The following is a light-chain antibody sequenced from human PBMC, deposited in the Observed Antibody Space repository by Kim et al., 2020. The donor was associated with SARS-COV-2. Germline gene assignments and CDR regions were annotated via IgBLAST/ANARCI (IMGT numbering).Light chain of an antibody. V-gene: IGLV1-51*01. CDR3: GTWDSSLSEWV. CDR1: NSNIGNNY. J-gene: IGLJ3*02. Sequence: GQKVTITWSGSNSNIGNNYVSWYQQLPGTAPKLLIYDNNKRPSGIPDRFSGSKSGTSASLGITGLQTGDEADYYCGTWDSSLSEWVFGGGTKMTVL. CDR2: DNN.